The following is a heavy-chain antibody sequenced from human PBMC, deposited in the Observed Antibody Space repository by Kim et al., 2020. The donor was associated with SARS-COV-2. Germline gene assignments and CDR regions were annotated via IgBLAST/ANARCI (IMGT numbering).Heavy chain of an antibody. J-gene: IGHJ6*02. CDR2: T. CDR3: ARGGYYGMDV. Sequence: TSYAQKFEGRVTMTRDTSTSTVYMELSSLRSEDTAVYYCARGGYYGMDVWGQGTTVTVSS. V-gene: IGHV1-46*01.